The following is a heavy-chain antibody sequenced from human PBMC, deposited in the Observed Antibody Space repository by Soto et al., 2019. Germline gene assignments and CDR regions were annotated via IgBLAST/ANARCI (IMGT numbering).Heavy chain of an antibody. CDR2: IIANGGT. D-gene: IGHD2-15*01. J-gene: IGHJ4*02. CDR3: AKDYTVAADPSSVILFDY. V-gene: IGHV3-23*01. Sequence: GALRLSCAASGFTFNHYAMSWVRQAPGKGLEWVSIIIANGGTFYADSVKGRFTISRDNSKNTVYLQMSSLRVEDTAIYYCAKDYTVAADPSSVILFDYWGQGALVTVSS. CDR1: GFTFNHYA.